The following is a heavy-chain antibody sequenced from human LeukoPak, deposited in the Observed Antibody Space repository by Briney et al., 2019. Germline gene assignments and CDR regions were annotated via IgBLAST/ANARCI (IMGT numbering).Heavy chain of an antibody. Sequence: PSETLSLTCSVLDGAFTTYGSAWCPQPPGKGLQWIGCIYYSGSVNYNPSLKSRVTISVDTSKNQFSLNLSSVTAADTAVYYCARLGKYFDYWGQGTQVTVSS. CDR2: IYYSGSV. V-gene: IGHV4-59*08. CDR3: ARLGKYFDY. CDR1: DGAFTTYG. J-gene: IGHJ4*02.